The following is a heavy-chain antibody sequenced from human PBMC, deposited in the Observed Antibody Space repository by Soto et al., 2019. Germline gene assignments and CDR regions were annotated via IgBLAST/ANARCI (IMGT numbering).Heavy chain of an antibody. J-gene: IGHJ4*02. CDR1: SGSISSSNW. V-gene: IGHV4-4*02. Sequence: SETLSLTCAVSSGSISSSNWWSWVRQPPGKGLEWIGEIYHSGSTNHNPSLKSRVTISVDKSKNQFSLKLSSVTAADTAVFYWASKYSSSSFFSYWGQGTLVTVSS. D-gene: IGHD6-6*01. CDR3: ASKYSSSSFFSY. CDR2: IYHSGST.